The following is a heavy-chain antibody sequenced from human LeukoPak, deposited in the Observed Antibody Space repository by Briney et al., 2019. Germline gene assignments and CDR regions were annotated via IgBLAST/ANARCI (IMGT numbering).Heavy chain of an antibody. D-gene: IGHD6-13*01. J-gene: IGHJ4*02. CDR2: ISGSGGST. V-gene: IGHV3-23*01. CDR1: GFTFSSYA. Sequence: GGSLRLSCAASGFTFSSYAMSWVRQAPGKGLEWVSAISGSGGSTYYADSVKGWFTISRDNSKNTLYLQMNSLRAEDTAVYYCAKDQEYSSSWYGVYYFDYWGQGTLATVSS. CDR3: AKDQEYSSSWYGVYYFDY.